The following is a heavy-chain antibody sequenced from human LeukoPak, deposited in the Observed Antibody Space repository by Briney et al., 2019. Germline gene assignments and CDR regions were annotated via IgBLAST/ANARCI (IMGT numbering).Heavy chain of an antibody. CDR3: ARRTYGDYVRYYYYYMDV. V-gene: IGHV4-34*01. D-gene: IGHD4-17*01. CDR1: GGSFSGYY. CDR2: INHSGST. Sequence: SETLSLTCAVYGGSFSGYYWSWIRQPPGKGLEWIGEINHSGSTNYNPSLKSRVTISVDTSKNQFSLKLSSVTAADTAVYYCARRTYGDYVRYYYYYMDVWGKGTTVTISS. J-gene: IGHJ6*03.